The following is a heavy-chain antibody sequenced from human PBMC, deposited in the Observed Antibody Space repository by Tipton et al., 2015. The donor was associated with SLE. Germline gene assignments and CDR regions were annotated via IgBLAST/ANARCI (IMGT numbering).Heavy chain of an antibody. Sequence: SLRLSCVGSGFYFNSYAMHWVRQGPGKGLVWVSRINDDGSSTSYADSVKGRFTISRDNAKNTLYLQMSSLRAEDTAVYYCARGPFAYDAFDIWGQGTMVTISS. V-gene: IGHV3-74*01. CDR3: ARGPFAYDAFDI. J-gene: IGHJ3*02. CDR2: INDDGSST. CDR1: GFYFNSYA.